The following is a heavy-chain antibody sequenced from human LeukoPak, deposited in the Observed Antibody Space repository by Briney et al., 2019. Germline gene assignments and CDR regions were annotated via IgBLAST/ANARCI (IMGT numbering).Heavy chain of an antibody. V-gene: IGHV4-34*01. CDR2: INHSGST. J-gene: IGHJ5*02. D-gene: IGHD6-13*01. CDR1: GGSFSGYY. CDR3: AKGARALIAAAGTNNWFDP. Sequence: SETLSLTCAVYGGSFSGYYWSWIRQPPGKGLEWIGEINHSGSTNYNPSLKSRVTISVDTSKNQFSLKLSSVTAADTAVYYCAKGARALIAAAGTNNWFDPWGQGTPVTVSS.